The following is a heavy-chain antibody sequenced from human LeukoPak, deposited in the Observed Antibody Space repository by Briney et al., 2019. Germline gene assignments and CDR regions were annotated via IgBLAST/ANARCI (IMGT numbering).Heavy chain of an antibody. CDR3: ARDWSHEGYFDY. J-gene: IGHJ4*02. Sequence: GGSLRLSCAASGFTVSSNYMSWVRQAPGKGLGWVSVIYSGGSTYYADSVKGRFTISRDNSKNTLYLQMNSLRAEDTAVYYCARDWSHEGYFDYWGQGTLVTVSS. CDR2: IYSGGST. CDR1: GFTVSSNY. V-gene: IGHV3-53*01.